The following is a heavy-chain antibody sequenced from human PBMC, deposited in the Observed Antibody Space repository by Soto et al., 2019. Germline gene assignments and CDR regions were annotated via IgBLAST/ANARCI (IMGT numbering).Heavy chain of an antibody. CDR3: ARGVGSGSYFNQYNWFDP. Sequence: QVQLVQSGGEVKKPGASVKVSCKASGYTFTNYGISWVRQAPGQGLEWMGWINVYNGNTKYAQKVHGRVTMTTDTSRTTAYMELRSLRYDDTAVYYSARGVGSGSYFNQYNWFDPWGQGTLVTVSS. J-gene: IGHJ5*02. D-gene: IGHD3-10*01. CDR2: INVYNGNT. V-gene: IGHV1-18*01. CDR1: GYTFTNYG.